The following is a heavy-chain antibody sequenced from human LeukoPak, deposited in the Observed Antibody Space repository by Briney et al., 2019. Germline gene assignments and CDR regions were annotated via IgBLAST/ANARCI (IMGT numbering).Heavy chain of an antibody. CDR1: GFTFSRYS. CDR3: VRESEYYFDHSASFDY. J-gene: IGHJ4*02. V-gene: IGHV3-21*01. D-gene: IGHD3-22*01. Sequence: GGSLRLSCAASGFTFSRYSMNWVRQAPGKGLEWVSSISSSSSYIYYADSLKGRFTISRDNAKNSLYLQMNSLRAEDTAVYYCVRESEYYFDHSASFDYWGQGTLVTVSS. CDR2: ISSSSSYI.